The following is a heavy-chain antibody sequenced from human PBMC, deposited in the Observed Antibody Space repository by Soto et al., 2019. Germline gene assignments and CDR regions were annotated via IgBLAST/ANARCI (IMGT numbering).Heavy chain of an antibody. Sequence: PGESLKISCQGSGYSFTSYWICCLLQMPVKGLEWMGRINPSDSYTTYSPSFQGHVTISTDKSFSTAYLQWSGLKASDTAMYYCARLGYCTGTSCYTFDSWGQGTLVTVSS. D-gene: IGHD2-2*02. CDR1: GYSFTSYW. V-gene: IGHV5-10-1*01. J-gene: IGHJ4*02. CDR3: ARLGYCTGTSCYTFDS. CDR2: INPSDSYT.